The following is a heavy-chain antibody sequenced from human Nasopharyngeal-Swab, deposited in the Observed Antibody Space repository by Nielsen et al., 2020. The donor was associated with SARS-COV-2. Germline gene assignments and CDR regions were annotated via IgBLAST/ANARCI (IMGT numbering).Heavy chain of an antibody. J-gene: IGHJ3*02. CDR3: ASGVGYSGSYYQGYAFDI. CDR1: GGSISSGSYY. Sequence: TLSLTCTVSGGSISSGSYYWSWIRQPGGKGLEWIGRIYTSGSTNYNPSLKSRVTISVDTSKNQFSLKLSSVTAADTAVYYCASGVGYSGSYYQGYAFDIWGQGTMVTVSS. CDR2: IYTSGST. D-gene: IGHD1-26*01. V-gene: IGHV4-61*02.